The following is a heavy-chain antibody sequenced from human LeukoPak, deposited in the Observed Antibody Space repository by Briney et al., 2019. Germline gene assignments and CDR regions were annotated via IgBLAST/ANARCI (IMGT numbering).Heavy chain of an antibody. D-gene: IGHD6-19*01. CDR2: IYYSGST. V-gene: IGHV4-59*01. J-gene: IGHJ5*02. Sequence: SETLSLTCTVSGGSISSYYWSWVRQPPGKGLEWVGYIYYSGSTNYNPSLKSRVTISVDTSKNQFSLKLSSVTAADTAVYYCARGIAVAGTRFFWFDPWGQGALVPVSS. CDR1: GGSISSYY. CDR3: ARGIAVAGTRFFWFDP.